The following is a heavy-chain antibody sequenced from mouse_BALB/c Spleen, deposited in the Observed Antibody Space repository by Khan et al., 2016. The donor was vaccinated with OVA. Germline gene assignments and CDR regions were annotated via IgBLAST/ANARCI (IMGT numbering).Heavy chain of an antibody. Sequence: EVELVESGGGLVQPGGSRKLSCAASEFTFIDYGMAWVRQTPGKGPEWIAFISSVAYSIYYADTVTGRFTISRENAKNTLYLEMSSLRSADTAMYYCVRGGFAYWGQGTLVTVSA. V-gene: IGHV5-15*02. CDR2: ISSVAYSI. J-gene: IGHJ3*01. CDR1: EFTFIDYG. CDR3: VRGGFAY.